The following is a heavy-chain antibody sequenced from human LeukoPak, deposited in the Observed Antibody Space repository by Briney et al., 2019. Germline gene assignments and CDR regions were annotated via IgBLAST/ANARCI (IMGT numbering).Heavy chain of an antibody. CDR1: GFTVSNNY. CDR2: IYSGGST. J-gene: IGHJ4*02. CDR3: ARGYYYDSSGPTDY. D-gene: IGHD3-22*01. Sequence: GGSLRLSCAASGFTVSNNYMSWVRQAPGKGLEWVSVIYSGGSTYYADSVKGRFTISRDNSKNTLYLQMNSLRAEDTAVYYCARGYYYDSSGPTDYWGQGTLVTVSS. V-gene: IGHV3-66*01.